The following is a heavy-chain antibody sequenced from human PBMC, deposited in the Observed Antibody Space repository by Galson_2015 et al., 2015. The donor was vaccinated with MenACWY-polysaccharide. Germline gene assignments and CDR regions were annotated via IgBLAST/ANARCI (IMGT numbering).Heavy chain of an antibody. Sequence: SLRLSCAASGFTFTSYGMHWVRQAPGKGLEWVSAIRGSGGNTYYADSVKGRFTISRDNSKNTVYLQMNSLRAEDTAVYYCAKEDSSSGGSCSGWFDPWGQGTLVTVSS. CDR1: GFTFTSYG. V-gene: IGHV3-23*01. J-gene: IGHJ5*02. CDR2: IRGSGGNT. CDR3: AKEDSSSGGSCSGWFDP. D-gene: IGHD2-15*01.